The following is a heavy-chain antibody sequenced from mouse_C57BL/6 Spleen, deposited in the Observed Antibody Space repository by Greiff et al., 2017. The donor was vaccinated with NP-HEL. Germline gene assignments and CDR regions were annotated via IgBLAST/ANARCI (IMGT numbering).Heavy chain of an antibody. CDR1: GYTFTSYW. V-gene: IGHV1-64*01. CDR3: ETGEYGMGY. Sequence: QVQLQQPGAELVKPGASVKLSCKASGYTFTSYWMHWVKQSPGQGLEWIGMIHPNSGSTNYNEKFKSKATLTVDKSSSTDYMQLSSLTSEDSAVYYCETGEYGMGYWGQGTTLTVSS. J-gene: IGHJ2*01. CDR2: IHPNSGST. D-gene: IGHD1-2*01.